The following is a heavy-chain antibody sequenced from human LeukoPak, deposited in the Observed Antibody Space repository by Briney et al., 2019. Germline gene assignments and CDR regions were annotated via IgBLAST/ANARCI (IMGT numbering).Heavy chain of an antibody. CDR2: IIPIFGAA. V-gene: IGHV1-69*05. CDR3: ARETRGYSYGHTGPFFDY. Sequence: SVKVSCKASGYTFTGYYMHWVRQAPGQGLEWMGRIIPIFGAANYAQKFQGRVTITTDESTSTAYMELSSLRSEDTAVYYCARETRGYSYGHTGPFFDYWGQGTLVTVSS. D-gene: IGHD5-18*01. J-gene: IGHJ4*02. CDR1: GYTFTGYY.